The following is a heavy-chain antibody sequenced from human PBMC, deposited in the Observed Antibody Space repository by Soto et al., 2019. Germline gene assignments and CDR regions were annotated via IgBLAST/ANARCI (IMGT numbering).Heavy chain of an antibody. CDR1: GGSVSSGVYY. CDR2: ISNTGST. J-gene: IGHJ4*02. CDR3: ERLRNTNFGVVTGNYFDY. D-gene: IGHD3-3*01. V-gene: IGHV4-61*08. Sequence: SETLSLTCSVSGGSVSSGVYYWSWIRQPPGKGLELIGYISNTGSTNHNPSLTSRVALSLDTSSNQFSLKLRSVTGADTAVYYCERLRNTNFGVVTGNYFDYWGRGTLVTVSS.